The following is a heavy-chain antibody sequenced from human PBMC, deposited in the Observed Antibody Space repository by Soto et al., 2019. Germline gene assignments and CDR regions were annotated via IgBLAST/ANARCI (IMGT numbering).Heavy chain of an antibody. V-gene: IGHV1-18*01. D-gene: IGHD2-2*01. CDR1: GYTFTSYG. CDR3: AREVSGLGYCSSTSCPYYYYGMDV. CDR2: ISAYNGNT. Sequence: GASVKVSCKASGYTFTSYGISWVRQAPGQGLEWMGWISAYNGNTNYTQKLQGRVTMTTDTSTSTAYMELRSLRSDDTAVYYCAREVSGLGYCSSTSCPYYYYGMDVWGQGTTVTVSS. J-gene: IGHJ6*02.